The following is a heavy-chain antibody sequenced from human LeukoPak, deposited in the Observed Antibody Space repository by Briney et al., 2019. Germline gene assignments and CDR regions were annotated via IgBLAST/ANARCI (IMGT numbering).Heavy chain of an antibody. D-gene: IGHD3-3*01. CDR2: IKQDGSEK. J-gene: IGHJ3*02. CDR3: ARLRSYDFWSGYQRAENAFDI. Sequence: PGGSLGLSCAASGFMFSHYWMTWVRQAPGKGLEWVANIKQDGSEKYYVDSVKGRFTISRDNAKNSLYLQMNSLRAEDTAVYYCARLRSYDFWSGYQRAENAFDIWGQGTMVTVSS. V-gene: IGHV3-7*01. CDR1: GFMFSHYW.